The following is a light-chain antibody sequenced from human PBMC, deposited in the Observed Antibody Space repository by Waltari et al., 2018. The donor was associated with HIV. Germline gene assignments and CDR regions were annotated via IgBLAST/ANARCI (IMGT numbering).Light chain of an antibody. CDR1: ILAKKI. Sequence: SYELTQPSSVSVSPGQTASITCSGDILAKKIWSVVPAEARPGPWVVIYEDIERPSGIPERFSGSSSGTTVTLTITGAHVEDDADYYCYSAGDHDVVFGGGTKLTVL. CDR2: EDI. V-gene: IGLV3-27*01. J-gene: IGLJ2*01. CDR3: YSAGDHDVV.